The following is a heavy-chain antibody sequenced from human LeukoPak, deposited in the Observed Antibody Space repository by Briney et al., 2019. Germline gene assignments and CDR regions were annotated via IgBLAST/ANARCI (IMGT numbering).Heavy chain of an antibody. J-gene: IGHJ4*02. CDR1: GFTFSSYS. V-gene: IGHV3-21*06. D-gene: IGHD2-8*01. Sequence: PGGSLRLSCAASGFTFSSYSMNWVRQAPGKGLEWVASIGSKINSIHYADSLKGRFTISRDNARNLLFLQMNSLRVEDTALYYCATDSYLFDYWGQGTLVTVSS. CDR3: ATDSYLFDY. CDR2: IGSKINSI.